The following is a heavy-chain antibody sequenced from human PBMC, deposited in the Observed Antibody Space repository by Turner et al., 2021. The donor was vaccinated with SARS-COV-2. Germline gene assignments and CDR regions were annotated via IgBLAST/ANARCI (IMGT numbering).Heavy chain of an antibody. CDR1: GYTFTNYD. V-gene: IGHV1-8*01. D-gene: IGHD2-2*01. CDR3: ARLHGHCTSTSCYWDYYFGMDV. CDR2: MNPNSGNT. J-gene: IGHJ6*02. Sequence: QVQLVQSGAEVKKPGASVKVSCKASGYTFTNYDINWVRQATGQGLEWMRWMNPNSGNTGYAQKFPGRVTMTRDTSISTAYMELSSLRSEDTAVYYCARLHGHCTSTSCYWDYYFGMDVWGQGTTVTVSS.